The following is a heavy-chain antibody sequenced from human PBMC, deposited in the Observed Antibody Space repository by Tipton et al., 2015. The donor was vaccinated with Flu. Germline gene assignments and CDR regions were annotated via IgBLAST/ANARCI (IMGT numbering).Heavy chain of an antibody. J-gene: IGHJ4*02. D-gene: IGHD6-19*01. CDR1: GFIFRSYA. V-gene: IGHV3-23*01. CDR3: AKRGASGWGAFDY. CDR2: ISYSDDTT. Sequence: SLRLSCAASGFIFRSYAMCWVRQAPGKGLEWVSCISYSDDTTYYADSVRGRFTISRDNSKNTLYLQMISLRAEDTATYYCAKRGASGWGAFDYWGQGTLVTVSS.